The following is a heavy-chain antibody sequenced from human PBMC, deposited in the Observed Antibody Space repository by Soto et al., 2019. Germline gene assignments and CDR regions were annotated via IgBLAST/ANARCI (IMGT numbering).Heavy chain of an antibody. D-gene: IGHD1-26*01. Sequence: QITVKESGPTLVKPTQTLTLTCTFSGFSHTTYGVGVGWIRQPPGKAMESLAIIYWDNDKRYNPSLQSRLTNTKDTSKNQVVLTMTNMDPVDTGTYYCAHRREHNTDWSVGWFDPWGQGTRVTVSS. J-gene: IGHJ5*02. V-gene: IGHV2-5*02. CDR3: AHRREHNTDWSVGWFDP. CDR2: IYWDNDK. CDR1: GFSHTTYGVG.